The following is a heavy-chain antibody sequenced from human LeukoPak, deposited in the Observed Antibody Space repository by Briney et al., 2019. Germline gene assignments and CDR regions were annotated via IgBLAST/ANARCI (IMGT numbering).Heavy chain of an antibody. D-gene: IGHD3-22*01. CDR3: ARVSSGYYSTFDY. Sequence: ASVKVSCKASVYTFTGYYMHWVRQAPGQGLERVGRINPNSGGTNYAQKCQGRVTMTRDTSISTAYMELSRLRSDDTAVYYCARVSSGYYSTFDYWGQGTLVTVSS. J-gene: IGHJ4*02. CDR2: INPNSGGT. V-gene: IGHV1-2*06. CDR1: VYTFTGYY.